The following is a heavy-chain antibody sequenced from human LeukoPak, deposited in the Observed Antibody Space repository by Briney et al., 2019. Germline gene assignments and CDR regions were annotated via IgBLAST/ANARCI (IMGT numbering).Heavy chain of an antibody. D-gene: IGHD2-2*01. CDR2: ISGSGGST. V-gene: IGHV3-23*01. Sequence: GGSLRLSCAASGFTFSSYAMSWVRQAPGKGLEWVSTISGSGGSTYYADSVKGRFTISRDNSKNTLYLQMNSLRAEDTAVYYCAKNKGYCSSTSCWYFDYWGQGTLVTVPS. J-gene: IGHJ4*02. CDR1: GFTFSSYA. CDR3: AKNKGYCSSTSCWYFDY.